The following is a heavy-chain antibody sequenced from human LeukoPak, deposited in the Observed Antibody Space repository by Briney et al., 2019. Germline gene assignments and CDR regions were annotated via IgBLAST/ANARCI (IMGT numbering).Heavy chain of an antibody. CDR3: ARGPVLRYFDWTPAGWFDP. Sequence: PETLSLTCAVYGGSFSGYYWSWIRQPPGKGLEWIGEINHSGSTNYNPSLKSRVTISVDTSKNQFSLKLSSVTAADTAVYCCARGPVLRYFDWTPAGWFDPWGQGTLVTVSS. CDR2: INHSGST. D-gene: IGHD3-9*01. CDR1: GGSFSGYY. J-gene: IGHJ5*02. V-gene: IGHV4-34*01.